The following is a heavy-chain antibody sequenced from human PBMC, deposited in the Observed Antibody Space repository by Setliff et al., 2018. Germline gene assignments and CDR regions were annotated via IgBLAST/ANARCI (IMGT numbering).Heavy chain of an antibody. CDR2: IYYTGST. CDR3: VREGYSEYFQD. Sequence: SETLSLTCTVSGVSISSHYWSWVRQPPGKGLECIGDIYYTGSTKYNPSLWSRLTMSIDTSKKQFSLRLTSVSAADTAVYYCVREGYSEYFQDWGRGTLVTVSS. J-gene: IGHJ1*01. CDR1: GVSISSHY. D-gene: IGHD1-1*01. V-gene: IGHV4-59*11.